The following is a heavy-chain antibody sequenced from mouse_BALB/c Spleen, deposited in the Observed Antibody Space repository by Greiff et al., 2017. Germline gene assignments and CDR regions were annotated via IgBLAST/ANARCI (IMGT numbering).Heavy chain of an antibody. CDR2: INPYNGDT. CDR1: GYSFTGYF. Sequence: EVQLQQFGPELVKPGASVKISCKASGYSFTGYFMNWVMQSHGKSLEWIGRINPYNGDTFYNQKFKGKATLTVDKSSSTAHMELRSLASEDSAVYYCARDGYYVEGYAMDYWGQGTSVTVSS. V-gene: IGHV1-20*02. CDR3: ARDGYYVEGYAMDY. D-gene: IGHD2-3*01. J-gene: IGHJ4*01.